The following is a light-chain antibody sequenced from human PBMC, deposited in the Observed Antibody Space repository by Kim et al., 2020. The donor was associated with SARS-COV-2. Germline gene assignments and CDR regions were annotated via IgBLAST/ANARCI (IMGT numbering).Light chain of an antibody. Sequence: CTLSSGYSNYKVDWYQQRPGKGPRFGMRVGTGGIVGSKGDGIPDRFSVLGSGLNRYLTIKNIQEEDESDYHCGADHGSGSNFVYVFGTGTKVTVL. CDR1: SGYSNYK. CDR2: VGTGGIVG. CDR3: GADHGSGSNFVYV. V-gene: IGLV9-49*01. J-gene: IGLJ1*01.